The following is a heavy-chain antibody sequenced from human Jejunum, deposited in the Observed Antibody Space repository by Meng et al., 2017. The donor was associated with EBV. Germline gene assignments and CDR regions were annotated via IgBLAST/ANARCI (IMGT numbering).Heavy chain of an antibody. J-gene: IGHJ5*02. V-gene: IGHV4-39*01. CDR3: ARRGGEGWFDP. CDR1: GGSISSSSYH. CDR2: IYYSGST. D-gene: IGHD3-10*01. Sequence: QLQLPESGPGLGKPSGTLSLTCTVSGGSISSSSYHWGWIRQPPGKGLEWIGSIYYSGSTYYNPSLKSRVTISVDTSKNQFSLKLSSVTAADTAVYYCARRGGEGWFDPWGQGTLVTVSS.